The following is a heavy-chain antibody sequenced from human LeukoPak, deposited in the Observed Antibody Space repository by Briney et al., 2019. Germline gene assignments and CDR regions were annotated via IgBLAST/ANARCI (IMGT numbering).Heavy chain of an antibody. CDR3: ARDGGECDESNCDYYMDV. D-gene: IGHD3-10*01. Sequence: GGSPRLSCTTSGFIFSDYSMVWVRQAPGKGLEWVSSISSESNYIYYEDSLKGRVTISRDNAKNSLFLQLDSLRVEDSAVYYCARDGGECDESNCDYYMDVWGQGTTVTVSS. CDR2: ISSESNYI. V-gene: IGHV3-21*01. CDR1: GFIFSDYS. J-gene: IGHJ6*03.